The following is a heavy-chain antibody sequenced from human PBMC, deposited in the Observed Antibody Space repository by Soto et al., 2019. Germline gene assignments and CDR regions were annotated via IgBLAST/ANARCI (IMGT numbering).Heavy chain of an antibody. D-gene: IGHD3-3*01. Sequence: PGGSLRLSCAASGFTFDDYAMHWVRQAPGKGLEWVSGISWNSGSIGYADSVKGRFTISRDNAKNSLYLQMNSLRAEDTALYYCAKDIEDFWSGLFDYWGQGT. CDR3: AKDIEDFWSGLFDY. CDR2: ISWNSGSI. V-gene: IGHV3-9*01. J-gene: IGHJ4*02. CDR1: GFTFDDYA.